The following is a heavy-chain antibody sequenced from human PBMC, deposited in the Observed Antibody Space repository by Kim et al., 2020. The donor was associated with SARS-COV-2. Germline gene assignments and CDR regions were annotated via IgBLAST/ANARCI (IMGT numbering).Heavy chain of an antibody. Sequence: SETLSLTCTVSGGSVSSGSYYWSWIRQPPGKGLEWIGYIYYSGSTNYNPSLKSRVTITVDTSKNQFSLKLSSVTAADTAVYYCARDRITMVRGYANWFDPWGQGTLVTVSS. CDR1: GGSVSSGSYY. CDR3: ARDRITMVRGYANWFDP. J-gene: IGHJ5*02. V-gene: IGHV4-61*01. D-gene: IGHD3-10*01. CDR2: IYYSGST.